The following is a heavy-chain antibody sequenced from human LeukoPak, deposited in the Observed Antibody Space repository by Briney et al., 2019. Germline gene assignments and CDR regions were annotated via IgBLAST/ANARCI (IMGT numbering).Heavy chain of an antibody. D-gene: IGHD3-16*02. CDR1: GFTFSDYY. J-gene: IGHJ5*02. V-gene: IGHV3-11*01. Sequence: GGSLRLSCAASGFTFSDYYMSWIRQAPGKGLEWVSYISSSGSTIYYADSVKGRFTISRDNAKNSLYLQMNSLRAEDTAVYYCARAKARVMITFGGVIVGWFDPWGQGTLVTVSS. CDR3: ARAKARVMITFGGVIVGWFDP. CDR2: ISSSGSTI.